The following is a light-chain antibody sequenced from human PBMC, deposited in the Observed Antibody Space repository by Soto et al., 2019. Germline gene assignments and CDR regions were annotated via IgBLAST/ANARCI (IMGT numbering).Light chain of an antibody. CDR3: QSYDSSLSGYV. V-gene: IGLV1-40*01. CDR2: VNS. J-gene: IGLJ1*01. Sequence: QSVLTQPPSVSGAPGQWVTISCTGSSSNIGAGYDVHWYQQLPGTAPKLLIYVNSNRPSGVPDRFPGSKSGASASLAITGLQAEDEADYYCQSYDSSLSGYVFGTGTKVTVL. CDR1: SSNIGAGYD.